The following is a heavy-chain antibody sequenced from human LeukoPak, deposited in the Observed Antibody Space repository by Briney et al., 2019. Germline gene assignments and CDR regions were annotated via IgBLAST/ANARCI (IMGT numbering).Heavy chain of an antibody. V-gene: IGHV3-21*04. CDR3: ARNDYGDYYFDY. Sequence: GGSLRLSCAASGFTFSTYSMNWVRQAPGKGLEWVSSISSNNRYIYYADSVKGRFTISRDNAKNSLYLQMNSLRAEDTAVYYCARNDYGDYYFDYWGQGTLVTVSS. CDR1: GFTFSTYS. J-gene: IGHJ4*02. D-gene: IGHD4-17*01. CDR2: ISSNNRYI.